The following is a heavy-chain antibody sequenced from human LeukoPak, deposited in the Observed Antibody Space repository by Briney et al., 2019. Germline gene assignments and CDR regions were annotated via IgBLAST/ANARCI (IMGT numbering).Heavy chain of an antibody. CDR2: IRSKANSYAT. CDR3: TTEPPANYDSSGYYNY. J-gene: IGHJ4*02. D-gene: IGHD3-22*01. Sequence: GGSLRLSCAASGFTFSGSAMHWVRQASGKGLEWVGRIRSKANSYATAYAASVKGRFTISRDDSKNTLYLQMNSLKTVDTAVYYCTTEPPANYDSSGYYNYWGQGTLVTVSS. V-gene: IGHV3-73*01. CDR1: GFTFSGSA.